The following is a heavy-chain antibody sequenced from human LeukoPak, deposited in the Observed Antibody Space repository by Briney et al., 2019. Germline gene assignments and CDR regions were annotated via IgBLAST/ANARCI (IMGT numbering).Heavy chain of an antibody. Sequence: ASVKVSCKASGYTFTSYDINWVRQATGQGPEWMGWMNPNSGNTGYAQKFQGRVTITRNTSISTAYMELSSLRSEDTAVYYCARGLPAATHYYYYYMDVWGKGTTVTVSS. CDR3: ARGLPAATHYYYYYMDV. V-gene: IGHV1-8*03. CDR2: MNPNSGNT. D-gene: IGHD2-2*01. CDR1: GYTFTSYD. J-gene: IGHJ6*03.